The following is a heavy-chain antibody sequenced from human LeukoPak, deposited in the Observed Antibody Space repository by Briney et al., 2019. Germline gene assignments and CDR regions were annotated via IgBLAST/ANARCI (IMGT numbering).Heavy chain of an antibody. Sequence: GGSLRLSCAASGLTFSSYAMSWVRQAPGKGLEWGSVISGSGGSTYYADSVKGRFTISRDNSKNTLYLQMNSLRAEDTAVYYCAKVGLVWFGELLPFDYWGQGTLVTVSS. V-gene: IGHV3-23*01. CDR3: AKVGLVWFGELLPFDY. CDR1: GLTFSSYA. J-gene: IGHJ4*02. CDR2: ISGSGGST. D-gene: IGHD3-10*01.